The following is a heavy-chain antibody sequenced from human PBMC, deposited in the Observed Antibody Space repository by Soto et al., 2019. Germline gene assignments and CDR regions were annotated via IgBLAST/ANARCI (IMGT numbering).Heavy chain of an antibody. Sequence: GGSLRLSCAASGFTFDNYAMHWVRQAPGKGLEWVSGISWNSNTIAYADSVKGRFTISRDNAKSSLYLQMNSLRAEDTAFYYCAKDTGPNWGQGTMVTVYS. CDR3: AKDTGPN. V-gene: IGHV3-9*01. CDR1: GFTFDNYA. J-gene: IGHJ4*02. CDR2: ISWNSNTI.